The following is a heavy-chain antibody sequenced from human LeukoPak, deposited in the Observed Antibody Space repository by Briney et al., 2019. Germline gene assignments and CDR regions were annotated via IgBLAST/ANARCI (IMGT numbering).Heavy chain of an antibody. CDR1: GGSISSSSYH. CDR2: INHSGST. D-gene: IGHD6-19*01. V-gene: IGHV4-39*07. CDR3: ARVIAVAGGSYYFDY. J-gene: IGHJ4*02. Sequence: PSETLSLTCTVSGGSISSSSYHWSWIRQPPGKGLEWIGEINHSGSTNYNPSLKSRVTISVDTSKNQFSLKLSSVTAADTAVYYCARVIAVAGGSYYFDYWGQGTLVTVSS.